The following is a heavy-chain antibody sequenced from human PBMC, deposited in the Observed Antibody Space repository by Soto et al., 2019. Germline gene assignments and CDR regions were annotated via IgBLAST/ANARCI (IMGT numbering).Heavy chain of an antibody. CDR3: ALQQLVGYYYYGMDV. D-gene: IGHD6-13*01. CDR1: GGSFSGYY. Sequence: QVQLQQWGAGLLKPSETLSLTCAVYGGSFSGYYWSWIRQPPGKGLEWMGGINHSGSTNYNPSLQSQVTIPVHTSKNQFSLKLSAVTAADTVVYYCALQQLVGYYYYGMDVWGQGTTVSVSS. CDR2: INHSGST. J-gene: IGHJ6*02. V-gene: IGHV4-34*01.